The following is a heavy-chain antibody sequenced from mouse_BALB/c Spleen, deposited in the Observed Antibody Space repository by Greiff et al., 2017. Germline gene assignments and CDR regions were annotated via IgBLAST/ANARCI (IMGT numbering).Heavy chain of an antibody. Sequence: EVQGVESGGGLVKPGGSLKLSCAASGFTFSDYYMYWVRQTPEKRLEWVATISDGGSYTYYPDSVKGRFTISRDNAKNNLYLQMSSLKSEDTAMYYCASPYGNYPSWFAYWGQGTLVTVSA. CDR2: ISDGGSYT. D-gene: IGHD2-10*02. V-gene: IGHV5-4*02. CDR1: GFTFSDYY. CDR3: ASPYGNYPSWFAY. J-gene: IGHJ3*01.